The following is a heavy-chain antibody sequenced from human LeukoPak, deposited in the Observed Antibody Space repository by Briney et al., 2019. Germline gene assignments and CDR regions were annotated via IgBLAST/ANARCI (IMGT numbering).Heavy chain of an antibody. Sequence: GGSLRLSCAASGFTFSSYSMNWVRQAPGKGLEWVSSISSSSSYIYYADSVKGRFTISRDNAKNSLYLQMNSLRAEDTAVYYCAGSITMTAPFDYWGQGTLVTVSS. V-gene: IGHV3-21*01. CDR3: AGSITMTAPFDY. CDR1: GFTFSSYS. D-gene: IGHD3-22*01. J-gene: IGHJ4*02. CDR2: ISSSSSYI.